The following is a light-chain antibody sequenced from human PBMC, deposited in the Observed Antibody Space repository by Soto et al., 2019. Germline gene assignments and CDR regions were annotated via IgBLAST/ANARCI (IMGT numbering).Light chain of an antibody. CDR1: SSDIGGYNY. CDR2: DVS. CDR3: CSYAGTTHV. Sequence: QSALTQPPSVSGSPGQSVTISCTGTSSDIGGYNYVSWYQQLPGKAPKLMIYDVSKRPSGVPDRFSGSNSGNTASLTISGLQAEDEAEYYCCSYAGTTHVFGTGTKRTVL. J-gene: IGLJ1*01. V-gene: IGLV2-11*01.